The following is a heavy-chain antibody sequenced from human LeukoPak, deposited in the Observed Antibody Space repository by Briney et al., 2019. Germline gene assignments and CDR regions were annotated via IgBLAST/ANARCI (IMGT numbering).Heavy chain of an antibody. V-gene: IGHV4-4*07. Sequence: ETLSLTCTVSGGSISSYYWSWIRQPAGKGLEWIGRIYTSGSTNFNPALKSRVTISLDTSKNQSSLKLTSVTAADTAVYYCARGAPSLYYYYMDIWGKGTSVTVSS. J-gene: IGHJ6*03. D-gene: IGHD3-16*01. CDR2: IYTSGST. CDR1: GGSISSYY. CDR3: ARGAPSLYYYYMDI.